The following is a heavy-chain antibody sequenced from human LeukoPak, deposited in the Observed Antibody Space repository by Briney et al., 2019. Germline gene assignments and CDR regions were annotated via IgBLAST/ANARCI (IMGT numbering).Heavy chain of an antibody. Sequence: GGSLRLSCAASGFTFSNYYMNWVRQAPGKGLEWVANIKQDGSEKDYVDSVRGRFTISRDNAKNSVFLQMNSLRAEDTAVYYCARDSSRDGLDYWGQGTLVTVSS. D-gene: IGHD5-24*01. CDR1: GFTFSNYY. J-gene: IGHJ4*02. CDR3: ARDSSRDGLDY. V-gene: IGHV3-7*01. CDR2: IKQDGSEK.